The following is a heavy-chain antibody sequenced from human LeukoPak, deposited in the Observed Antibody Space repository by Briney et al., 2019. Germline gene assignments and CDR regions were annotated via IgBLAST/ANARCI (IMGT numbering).Heavy chain of an antibody. Sequence: GASLRLSCAASGFTCSSYSMNWVRPAPRKGEGWVSSISSSSSYKYYADSVKGRFTISRDNAKNSLYLQMNSLRAEDTAVYYCARDLVTMATGLDYWGQGTLVTVSS. D-gene: IGHD5-24*01. J-gene: IGHJ4*02. V-gene: IGHV3-21*01. CDR3: ARDLVTMATGLDY. CDR2: ISSSSSYK. CDR1: GFTCSSYS.